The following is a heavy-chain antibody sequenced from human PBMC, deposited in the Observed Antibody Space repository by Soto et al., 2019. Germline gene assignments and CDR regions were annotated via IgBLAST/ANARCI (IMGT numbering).Heavy chain of an antibody. CDR3: VRLPPNYYDSSGLQRHNLFDS. CDR2: IDPSDSYT. V-gene: IGHV5-10-1*01. D-gene: IGHD3-22*01. Sequence: PGESLKISCKGSGYSFTSYWISWVRQMPGKGLEWMGRIDPSDSYTNYSPSFQGHVTISADKSISTAYLQWSSLKASDTAMYYCVRLPPNYYDSSGLQRHNLFDSWGQGTLVIVSS. CDR1: GYSFTSYW. J-gene: IGHJ5*01.